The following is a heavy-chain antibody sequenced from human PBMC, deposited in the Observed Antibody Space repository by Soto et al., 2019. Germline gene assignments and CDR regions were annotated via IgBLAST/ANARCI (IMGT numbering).Heavy chain of an antibody. D-gene: IGHD3-10*01. CDR2: ISYDGSNK. Sequence: XGCLRLSCAACGFSVSSYAMHGVRQAPGKGLEWVAVISYDGSNKYYADSVKGRFTISRDNSKNTLYLQMNSLRAEDTAVYYCARCSVRFGELLSSLWPMDVWAQGTTVTVSS. J-gene: IGHJ6*02. V-gene: IGHV3-30-3*01. CDR1: GFSVSSYA. CDR3: ARCSVRFGELLSSLWPMDV.